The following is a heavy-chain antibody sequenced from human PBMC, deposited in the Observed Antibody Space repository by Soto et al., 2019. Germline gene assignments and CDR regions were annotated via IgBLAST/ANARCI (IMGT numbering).Heavy chain of an antibody. V-gene: IGHV3-74*01. D-gene: IGHD3-3*01. CDR2: INSDGTNA. Sequence: EVQLVEAGGGVVQPGGSLRLSCAASGFTFSTNLMHWGRQAPGKGLVWVSRINSDGTNAAYADSVQGRFTISRDNAKNTLYLQMNSLTGEDTAVYYCAKAGAGVANFDYWGQGTLVTVSS. CDR3: AKAGAGVANFDY. J-gene: IGHJ4*02. CDR1: GFTFSTNL.